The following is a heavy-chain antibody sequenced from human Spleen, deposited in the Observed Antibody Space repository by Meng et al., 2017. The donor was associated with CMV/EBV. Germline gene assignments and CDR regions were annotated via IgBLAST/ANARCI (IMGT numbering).Heavy chain of an antibody. CDR2: ISAGGGST. Sequence: FTCSSYAMSWVRQAPGKGLEWVSAISAGGGSTYYADSVKGRFTISRDNSKNTLYLQMNSLRAEDTAVYYCAKDLYYYDSSGYSPYFDYWGQGTLVTVSS. J-gene: IGHJ4*02. CDR1: FTCSSYA. D-gene: IGHD3-22*01. V-gene: IGHV3-23*01. CDR3: AKDLYYYDSSGYSPYFDY.